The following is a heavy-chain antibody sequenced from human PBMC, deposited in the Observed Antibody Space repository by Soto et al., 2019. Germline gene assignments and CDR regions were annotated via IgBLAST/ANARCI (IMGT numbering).Heavy chain of an antibody. D-gene: IGHD2-8*02. V-gene: IGHV3-48*03. CDR1: GFTFSSYE. Sequence: PGGSLRLSCSVSGFTFSSYEMNWVRQAPGKGLEWVSYISSSGSTIYYAGSVKGRFTISRDNAKNSLYLQMNSLRAEDTAVYYCAREGVGSPTGYYYYGMDVWGQGTTVTVSS. J-gene: IGHJ6*02. CDR3: AREGVGSPTGYYYYGMDV. CDR2: ISSSGSTI.